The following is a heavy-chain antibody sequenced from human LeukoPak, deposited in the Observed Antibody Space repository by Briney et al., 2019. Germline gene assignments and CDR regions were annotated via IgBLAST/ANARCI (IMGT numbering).Heavy chain of an antibody. CDR1: GFTFSNFG. D-gene: IGHD5-24*01. J-gene: IGHJ4*02. Sequence: GGSLRLSCAASGFTFSNFGMHWVRQAPGKGLEWVAFIRFDGTSEFYADSVKGRFTISRDNSKNTLYLQMNSLRAEDTAVYYCARGRDGYNRDWGQGTLVTVSS. CDR3: ARGRDGYNRD. CDR2: IRFDGTSE. V-gene: IGHV3-30*02.